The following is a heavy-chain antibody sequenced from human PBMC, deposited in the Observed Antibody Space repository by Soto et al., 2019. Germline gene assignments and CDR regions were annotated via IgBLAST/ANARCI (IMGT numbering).Heavy chain of an antibody. V-gene: IGHV3-33*01. Sequence: QVQLVESGGGVVQPGRSLRLCCAASGFTFSNHGMHWVRQAPGKGLEWVAAIWYDGSYKYYADSVKGRFTISRDNSKNTLYLQMNSLRAEDTAAYYCVRGRGDHWFDPWGQGTLVIVSS. J-gene: IGHJ5*02. D-gene: IGHD2-21*02. CDR3: VRGRGDHWFDP. CDR1: GFTFSNHG. CDR2: IWYDGSYK.